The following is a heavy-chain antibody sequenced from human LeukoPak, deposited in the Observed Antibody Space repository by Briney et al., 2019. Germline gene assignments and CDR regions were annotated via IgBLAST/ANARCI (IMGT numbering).Heavy chain of an antibody. CDR1: GFTFSNYA. V-gene: IGHV3-30-3*01. Sequence: PGGSLRLSCAASGFTFSNYAMHWVRQAPGKGLEWVAVISYDGSNKYYADSVKGRFTISRDNSKNTLYLQMNSLRAEDTAVYYCARDQEIDYWGQGTLVTVSS. J-gene: IGHJ4*02. CDR3: ARDQEIDY. CDR2: ISYDGSNK.